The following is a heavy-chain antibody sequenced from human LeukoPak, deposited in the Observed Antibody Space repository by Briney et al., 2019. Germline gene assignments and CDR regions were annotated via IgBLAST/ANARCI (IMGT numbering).Heavy chain of an antibody. D-gene: IGHD3-3*01. CDR2: IYYSGST. V-gene: IGHV4-59*01. Sequence: SETLSLTCTVSGDPISSYYWSWIRQPPGKGLEWIGYIYYSGSTNYNTSLKSRVTISVDTSKNQFSLKLSSVTAADTAVYYCARARGDFWHGYFFDYWGQGTLVSVSS. J-gene: IGHJ4*02. CDR1: GDPISSYY. CDR3: ARARGDFWHGYFFDY.